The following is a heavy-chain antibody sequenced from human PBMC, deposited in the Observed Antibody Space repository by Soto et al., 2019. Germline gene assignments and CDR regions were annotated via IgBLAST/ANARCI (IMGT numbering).Heavy chain of an antibody. Sequence: GGSLRLSCAASGFTFSDHYMDWVRQAPGKGLEWVGRTRNKANSYTTEYAASVKGRFTISRDDSKNSLYLQMNSLKTEDTAVYYCARPAVIRYNWNYPSGDAFDIWGQGTMVTVSS. V-gene: IGHV3-72*01. CDR2: TRNKANSYTT. D-gene: IGHD1-7*01. CDR3: ARPAVIRYNWNYPSGDAFDI. CDR1: GFTFSDHY. J-gene: IGHJ3*02.